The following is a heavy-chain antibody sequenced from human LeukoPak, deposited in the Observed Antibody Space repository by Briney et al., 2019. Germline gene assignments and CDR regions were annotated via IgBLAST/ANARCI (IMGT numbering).Heavy chain of an antibody. Sequence: SETPSLTRTVSNGSISSYYWSWLRQPPGGGLEWIGYIHYSGSTTYNPSLKSRVTISVDTSKDQFSLKLSSVTAADTAVYYCARHLSAGRPAFDIWGRGTMVTVSS. J-gene: IGHJ3*02. V-gene: IGHV4-59*08. CDR2: IHYSGST. CDR1: NGSISSYY. D-gene: IGHD2-15*01. CDR3: ARHLSAGRPAFDI.